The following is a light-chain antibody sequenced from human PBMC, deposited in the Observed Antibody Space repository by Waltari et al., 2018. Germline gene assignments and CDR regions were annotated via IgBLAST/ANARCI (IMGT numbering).Light chain of an antibody. J-gene: IGLJ1*01. CDR1: DSDVGAYDF. Sequence: QSALTQPASVSGSPGQSNTISCSGTDSDVGAYDFVSWYQQHPGKAPHLIIYEVSNRPSGMSNRFSASKSGNTASLTISGLQAEDEADYYCSSYTTSSAPGVFGTGTRVTVL. CDR2: EVS. V-gene: IGLV2-14*01. CDR3: SSYTTSSAPGV.